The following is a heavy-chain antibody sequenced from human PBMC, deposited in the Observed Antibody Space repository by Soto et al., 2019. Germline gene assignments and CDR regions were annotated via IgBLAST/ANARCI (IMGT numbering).Heavy chain of an antibody. V-gene: IGHV4-4*07. CDR3: ARDFHEDIVVVPAAPYYYGTDV. D-gene: IGHD2-2*01. J-gene: IGHJ6*02. CDR1: GGSISSYY. CDR2: IYTSGST. Sequence: SETLSLTCTVSGGSISSYYWSWIRQPAGKGLEWIGRIYTSGSTNYNPSLKSRVTMSVDTSKNQFSLKLSSVTAADTAVYYCARDFHEDIVVVPAAPYYYGTDVWGQGTTVTVSS.